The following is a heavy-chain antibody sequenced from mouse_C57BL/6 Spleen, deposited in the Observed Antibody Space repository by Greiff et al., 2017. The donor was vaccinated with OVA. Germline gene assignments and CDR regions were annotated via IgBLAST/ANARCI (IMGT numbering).Heavy chain of an antibody. D-gene: IGHD2-2*01. CDR2: IYPGGGYT. CDR1: GYTFTNYW. J-gene: IGHJ4*01. Sequence: QVQLQQSGAELVRPGTSVKMSCKASGYTFTNYWIGWAKQRPGHGLEWIGDIYPGGGYTNYNEKFKGKATLTADKSSSTAYMQFSSLTSEDSAIYYCARGDGYGGRYYAMDYWGQGTSVTVSS. V-gene: IGHV1-63*01. CDR3: ARGDGYGGRYYAMDY.